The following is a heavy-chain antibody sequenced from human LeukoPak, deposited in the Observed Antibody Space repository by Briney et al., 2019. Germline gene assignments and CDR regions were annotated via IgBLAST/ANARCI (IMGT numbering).Heavy chain of an antibody. CDR3: ARLSSYYYMDV. CDR2: IYTSGST. J-gene: IGHJ6*03. CDR1: GGSISSYY. Sequence: SETLSLTCTVSGGSISSYYWSWIRQPPGKGLEWIGYIYTSGSTNYNPSLKSRVTISVDTSKNQFSLKLSSVTAADTAVYYCARLSSYYYMDVWGKGTRVTVSS. V-gene: IGHV4-4*09. D-gene: IGHD2/OR15-2a*01.